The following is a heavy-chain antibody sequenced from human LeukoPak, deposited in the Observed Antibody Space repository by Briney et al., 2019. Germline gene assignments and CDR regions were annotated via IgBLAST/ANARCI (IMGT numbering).Heavy chain of an antibody. V-gene: IGHV4-59*08. CDR3: ARRRKSGVGDGYNYGYFDY. J-gene: IGHJ4*02. Sequence: SETLSLTCTVSGGSISSYYWSWIRQPPGKGLEWIGYIYYSGSTNYNPSLKSRVTISVDTSKNQFSLKLSSVTAADTAVYYCARRRKSGVGDGYNYGYFDYWGQGTLVTVSS. CDR1: GGSISSYY. CDR2: IYYSGST. D-gene: IGHD5-24*01.